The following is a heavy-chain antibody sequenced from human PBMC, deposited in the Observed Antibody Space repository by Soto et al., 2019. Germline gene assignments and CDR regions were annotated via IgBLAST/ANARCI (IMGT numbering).Heavy chain of an antibody. CDR1: GDSITSNSYF. J-gene: IGHJ5*02. CDR3: ARLPGIAAGFDP. V-gene: IGHV4-39*01. D-gene: IGHD6-13*01. Sequence: SETLSLTCTVSGDSITSNSYFWAWIRQPPGKGLEWIGSIYYSGTTYYNTSLKSRVTISVDRSKNQFSLKLSSVTAADTAMYYCARLPGIAAGFDPWGRGTLVTVSS. CDR2: IYYSGTT.